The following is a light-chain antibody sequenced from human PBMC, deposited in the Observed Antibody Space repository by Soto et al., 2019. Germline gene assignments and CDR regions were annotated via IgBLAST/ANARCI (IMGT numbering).Light chain of an antibody. V-gene: IGLV2-14*01. J-gene: IGLJ2*01. CDR2: DVS. CDR3: SSYTSSSALVL. Sequence: QSALTQPASVSGSPGQSVTISCTGTSSDVGGYNYVSWYQQHPGKAPELMIYDVSNRPSGVSNRFSGSRSGNTASLTISGLQAEDEADYYCSSYTSSSALVLFGGGTQLTVL. CDR1: SSDVGGYNY.